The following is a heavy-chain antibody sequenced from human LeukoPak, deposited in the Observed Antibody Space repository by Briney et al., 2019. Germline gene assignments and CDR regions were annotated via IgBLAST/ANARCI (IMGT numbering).Heavy chain of an antibody. Sequence: SVKVSCKASGGTFSSYATSWVRQAPGQGLEWMGGIIPIFGTANYAQKFQGRVTITADESTSTAYMELSSLRSEDTAVYYCASGPPRDGYNSPLDYWGQETLVTVSS. J-gene: IGHJ4*02. D-gene: IGHD5-24*01. CDR1: GGTFSSYA. V-gene: IGHV1-69*13. CDR3: ASGPPRDGYNSPLDY. CDR2: IIPIFGTA.